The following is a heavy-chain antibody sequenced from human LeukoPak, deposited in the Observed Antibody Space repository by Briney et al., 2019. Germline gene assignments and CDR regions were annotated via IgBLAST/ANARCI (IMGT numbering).Heavy chain of an antibody. J-gene: IGHJ4*02. Sequence: GSSVKVTCKASGGTFSSYAISWVRQAPGQGLEWMGGIIPIFGTANYAQKFQGRVTITTDESTSTAYMELSSLRSEDTAVYYCDVVAARREGGYFDYWGQGTLVTVSS. CDR3: DVVAARREGGYFDY. CDR1: GGTFSSYA. V-gene: IGHV1-69*05. CDR2: IIPIFGTA. D-gene: IGHD6-6*01.